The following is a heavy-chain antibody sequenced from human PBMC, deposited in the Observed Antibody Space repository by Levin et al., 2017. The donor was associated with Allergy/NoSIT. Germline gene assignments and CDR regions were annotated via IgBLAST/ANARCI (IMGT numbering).Heavy chain of an antibody. CDR3: ARHTALLWFEELVFDS. CDR1: GGSFITSSYF. J-gene: IGHJ4*02. V-gene: IGHV4-39*01. D-gene: IGHD3-10*01. Sequence: SGGSLRLSCTVSGGSFITSSYFWAWIRQPPGKGLEWLGSIYYSGTTYYNPSLKSRLTISIDTSTHQFSLKLRSVTAADTAVYYCARHTALLWFEELVFDSWGQGKLVAVSS. CDR2: IYYSGTT.